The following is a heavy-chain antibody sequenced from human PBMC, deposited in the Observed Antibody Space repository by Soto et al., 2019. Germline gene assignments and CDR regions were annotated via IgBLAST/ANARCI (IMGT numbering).Heavy chain of an antibody. CDR3: AKDTYIIVGGTHIDF. J-gene: IGHJ4*02. Sequence: EVHLVESGGGLVQPGRSLRLSCAASGFTFDDYAMHRVRQAPGKGLEWVSGISWNSDSTGYADSVKGRFTISRDNAKNSLFLQMNSLRAEDTALYFCAKDTYIIVGGTHIDFWGRGTLVSVSS. CDR2: ISWNSDST. CDR1: GFTFDDYA. V-gene: IGHV3-9*01. D-gene: IGHD1-26*01.